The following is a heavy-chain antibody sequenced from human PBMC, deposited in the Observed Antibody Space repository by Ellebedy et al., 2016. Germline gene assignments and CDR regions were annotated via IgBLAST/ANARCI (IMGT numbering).Heavy chain of an antibody. D-gene: IGHD3-22*01. CDR1: GYTFTSFW. CDR3: ARRRYYDSLGYLATFDI. Sequence: GGSLRLSCQGSGYTFTSFWIGWVRQMHGKGLEWMGIIFPGDSDTRYSPSFQGQVTISVDKSISTAYLQWSSLKASDTAMYYCARRRYYDSLGYLATFDIWGQGTRVTVSS. J-gene: IGHJ3*02. V-gene: IGHV5-51*01. CDR2: IFPGDSDT.